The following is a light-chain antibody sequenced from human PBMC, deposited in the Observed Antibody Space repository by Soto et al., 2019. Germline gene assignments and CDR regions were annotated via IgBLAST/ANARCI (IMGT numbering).Light chain of an antibody. V-gene: IGLV4-69*01. CDR2: VNSDGSH. Sequence: QPVLTQSPSASASLGASVKLTCTLSSGHSSYASTWHQQQPEKGPRYLMKVNSDGSHSKGDGIPDRLSGSSSGAERYLTIASLQSEDEADYYCQTWGTDIHVVFGGGTQLTVL. J-gene: IGLJ2*01. CDR1: SGHSSYA. CDR3: QTWGTDIHVV.